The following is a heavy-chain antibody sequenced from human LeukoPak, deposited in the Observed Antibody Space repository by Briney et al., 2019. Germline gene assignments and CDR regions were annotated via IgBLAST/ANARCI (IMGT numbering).Heavy chain of an antibody. V-gene: IGHV3-53*04. D-gene: IGHD1-7*01. CDR2: MYSGGSI. CDR1: GFTVSSNY. J-gene: IGHJ6*02. CDR3: ARHLPPGELKYYYGMDV. Sequence: GGSLRLSCAASGFTVSSNYLSWVRQAPGKGLEWVSVMYSGGSIYYADSVKDRFTISRNTFKKILYLQMNILRVDDTAVYYCARHLPPGELKYYYGMDVWGQGTTVTVSS.